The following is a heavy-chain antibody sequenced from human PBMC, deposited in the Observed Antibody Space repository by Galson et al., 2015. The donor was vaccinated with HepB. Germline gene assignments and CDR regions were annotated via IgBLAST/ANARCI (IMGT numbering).Heavy chain of an antibody. CDR1: GFTFSSYA. V-gene: IGHV3-30*04. CDR2: ISYDGSNK. J-gene: IGHJ4*02. CDR3: ARDALGEWELFFDY. Sequence: SLRLSCAASGFTFSSYAMHWVRQAPGKGLEWVAVISYDGSNKYYADSVKGRFTISRDNSKNTLYLQMNSLRAEDTAVYYCARDALGEWELFFDYRGQGTLVTVSS. D-gene: IGHD1-26*01.